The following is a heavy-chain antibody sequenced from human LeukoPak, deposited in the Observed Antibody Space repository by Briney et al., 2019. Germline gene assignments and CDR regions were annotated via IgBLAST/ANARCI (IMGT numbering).Heavy chain of an antibody. CDR3: ASIRQGLFQDY. CDR1: GFTFSDYY. J-gene: IGHJ4*02. D-gene: IGHD3-22*01. CDR2: ISSSGSTI. V-gene: IGHV3-11*01. Sequence: GGSLRLSCAASGFTFSDYYMSWIRQAPGKGLEWVSYISSSGSTIYYADSVKGRFTISRDNAKNSLYLRMNSLRAEDTAVYYCASIRQGLFQDYWGQGTLVTVSS.